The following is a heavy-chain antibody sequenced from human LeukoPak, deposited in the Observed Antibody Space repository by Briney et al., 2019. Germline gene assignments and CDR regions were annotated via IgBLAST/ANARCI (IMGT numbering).Heavy chain of an antibody. Sequence: GGSLRLSCAASGFTFSDYYMSWIRQAPGKGLEWVSYISSSGSTIYYADSVKGRFTISRDNAKNSLYLQMNSLRAEDTAVYYCARDGVLRYSIPGDYYYGTDVWGQGTTVTVSS. J-gene: IGHJ6*02. CDR1: GFTFSDYY. D-gene: IGHD3-9*01. CDR3: ARDGVLRYSIPGDYYYGTDV. CDR2: ISSSGSTI. V-gene: IGHV3-11*01.